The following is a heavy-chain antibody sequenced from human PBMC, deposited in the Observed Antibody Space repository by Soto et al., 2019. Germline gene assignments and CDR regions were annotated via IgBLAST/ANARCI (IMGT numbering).Heavy chain of an antibody. CDR2: IYYSGST. J-gene: IGHJ6*02. CDR3: QLSGYDSAFQDYYYYYGMDV. D-gene: IGHD5-12*01. Sequence: SETLSLTCTVSGGSISSSSYYWDWIRQPPGKGLEWIGSIYYSGSTYYNPSLKSRVTISVDTSKNQFSLKLSSVTAADTAVYYCQLSGYDSAFQDYYYYYGMDVWGQGTTVTVSS. CDR1: GGSISSSSYY. V-gene: IGHV4-39*01.